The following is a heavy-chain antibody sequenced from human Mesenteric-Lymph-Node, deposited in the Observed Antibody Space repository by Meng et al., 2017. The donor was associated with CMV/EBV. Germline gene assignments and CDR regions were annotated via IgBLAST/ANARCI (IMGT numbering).Heavy chain of an antibody. V-gene: IGHV1-69*01. J-gene: IGHJ4*02. CDR3: ASIDSGSFDNSYYLDS. D-gene: IGHD3-10*01. CDR2: IIPILGGT. Sequence: GGSFRNFGVSWVRQAPGQGLEWMGGIIPILGGTNYAQKFQGRVTIVADDSTDTAKMELSSLRSEDTAVYYCASIDSGSFDNSYYLDSWGQGTLVTSPQ. CDR1: GGSFRNFG.